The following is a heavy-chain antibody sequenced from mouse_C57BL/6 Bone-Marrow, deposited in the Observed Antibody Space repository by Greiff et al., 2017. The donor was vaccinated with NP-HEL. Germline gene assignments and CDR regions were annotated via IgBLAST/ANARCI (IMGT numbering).Heavy chain of an antibody. V-gene: IGHV5-6*01. J-gene: IGHJ1*03. CDR2: ISSGGSYT. Sequence: EVKLVESGGDLVKPGGSLKLSCAASGFTFSSYGMSWVRQTPDKRLEWVATISSGGSYTYYPDSVKGRFTISRDNAKNTLYLQMSSLKSEDTAMYYCARPNITTVVADWYFDVWGTGTTVTVSS. CDR3: ARPNITTVVADWYFDV. CDR1: GFTFSSYG. D-gene: IGHD1-1*01.